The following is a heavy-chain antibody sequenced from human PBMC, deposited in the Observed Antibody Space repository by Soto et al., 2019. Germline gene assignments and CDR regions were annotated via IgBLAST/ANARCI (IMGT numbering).Heavy chain of an antibody. CDR3: ARDRERITMVRGVPDV. CDR2: ISAYNGNT. V-gene: IGHV1-18*01. CDR1: GYTFTSYG. D-gene: IGHD3-10*01. Sequence: QVQLVQSGAEVKKTGASVKVSCKASGYTFTSYGISWVRQAPGQGLEWMGWISAYNGNTHYAQKLQGRVTMTTDTSTRTAYMELRSLRSDDTSVYYCARDRERITMVRGVPDVWGQGTTVTVSS. J-gene: IGHJ6*02.